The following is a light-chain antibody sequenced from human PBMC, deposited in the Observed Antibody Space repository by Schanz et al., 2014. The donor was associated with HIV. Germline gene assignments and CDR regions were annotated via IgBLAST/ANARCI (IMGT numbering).Light chain of an antibody. CDR1: QTVSSS. Sequence: EIVMTQSPATLSVSPGERVTLSCRASQTVSSSLAWYQQSRGQAPRLLIYGASTRATDVPARFSGSGSGTEFTLTISSLQSEDFAIYFCQQYDNWPLTFGGGTKVEFE. J-gene: IGKJ4*01. CDR2: GAS. V-gene: IGKV3-15*01. CDR3: QQYDNWPLT.